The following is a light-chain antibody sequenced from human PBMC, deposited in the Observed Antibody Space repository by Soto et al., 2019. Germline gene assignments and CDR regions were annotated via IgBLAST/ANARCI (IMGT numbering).Light chain of an antibody. V-gene: IGKV1-27*01. CDR3: QNYNSAPLT. CDR2: AAS. J-gene: IGKJ4*01. Sequence: DIPMTQSPSSLSASVGDRVTITCRASQGITYYLAWYQQKPGKVPKLLIYAASTLQSGVPSRFNGGGSGADFTLTISSLQPEDVATYYCQNYNSAPLTFGGGTKVEIK. CDR1: QGITYY.